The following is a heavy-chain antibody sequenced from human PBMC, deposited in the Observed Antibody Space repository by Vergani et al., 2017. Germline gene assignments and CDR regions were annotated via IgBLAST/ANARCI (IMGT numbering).Heavy chain of an antibody. J-gene: IGHJ4*02. CDR2: ISWNSGSI. V-gene: IGHV3-9*01. D-gene: IGHD4-17*01. CDR3: AKDGRENSDYGYFDY. Sequence: EVQLVESGGGLVQPGRSLRLSCAASGFTFDDYAMHWVRQAPGKGLEWVSGISWNSGSIGYADSVKGRFTISRDNAKNSLYLQMNSLRAEDTALYYCAKDGRENSDYGYFDYWGQGTVVTVSS. CDR1: GFTFDDYA.